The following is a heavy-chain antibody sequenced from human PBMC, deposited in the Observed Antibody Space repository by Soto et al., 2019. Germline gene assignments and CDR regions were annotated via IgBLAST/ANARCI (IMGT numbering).Heavy chain of an antibody. D-gene: IGHD5-18*01. CDR2: INAGNGNT. Sequence: ASVKVSCKASGYTFTSYAMHWVRQAPGQRLEWMGWINAGNGNTKYSQKFQGRVTITRDTSASTAYMELSSQRSEDTAVYYCARGAGPYSYADRAFDYWGQGTLVTVSS. V-gene: IGHV1-3*01. CDR3: ARGAGPYSYADRAFDY. CDR1: GYTFTSYA. J-gene: IGHJ4*02.